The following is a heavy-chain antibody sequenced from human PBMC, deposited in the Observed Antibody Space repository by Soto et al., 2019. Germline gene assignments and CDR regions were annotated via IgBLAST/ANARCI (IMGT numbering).Heavy chain of an antibody. CDR1: GFTFTSYA. D-gene: IGHD2-15*01. CDR2: FVVGSGNT. CDR3: AAEDPTQDNSFDI. Sequence: QMQLVQSGPEVKKPGTSVKVSCKASGFTFTSYAVQGVRPARGQRLEGIGWFVVGSGNTNYAQKFQQRVTITRDMSTSTDYMELSSLRSEEPAVYYCAAEDPTQDNSFDIWGQGTMVTVAS. V-gene: IGHV1-58*01. J-gene: IGHJ3*02.